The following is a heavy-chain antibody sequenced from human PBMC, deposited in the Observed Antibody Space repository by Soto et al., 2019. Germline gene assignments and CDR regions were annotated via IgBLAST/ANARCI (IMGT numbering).Heavy chain of an antibody. CDR3: ARGRLRTAFDS. Sequence: SETLSLTCSVSGGSIDNNYGGWLRQPPGKGLEWIGYIHYSGSTHNNPSLNSRVTISIDTSRNQFSLKLSSVTAADTAVYYCARGRLRTAFDSWGQGTMVTVSS. V-gene: IGHV4-59*01. CDR1: GGSIDNNY. J-gene: IGHJ3*02. D-gene: IGHD4-17*01. CDR2: IHYSGST.